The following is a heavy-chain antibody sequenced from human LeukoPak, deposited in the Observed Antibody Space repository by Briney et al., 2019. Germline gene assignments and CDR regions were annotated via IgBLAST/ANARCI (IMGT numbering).Heavy chain of an antibody. CDR3: ARGVDDIAVAGHFDY. D-gene: IGHD6-19*01. CDR1: GFTFSSYS. CDR2: ISSSSSTI. Sequence: GGSLRLSCAASGFTFSSYSMNWVRQAPGKGLEWVSYISSSSSTIYYADSVKGRFTISRDNAKSSLYLQMNSLRAEDTAVYYCARGVDDIAVAGHFDYWGQGTLVTVSS. J-gene: IGHJ4*02. V-gene: IGHV3-48*04.